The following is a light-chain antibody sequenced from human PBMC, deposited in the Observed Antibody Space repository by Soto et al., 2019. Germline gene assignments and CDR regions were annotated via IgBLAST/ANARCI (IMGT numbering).Light chain of an antibody. V-gene: IGLV2-14*01. CDR2: EVS. J-gene: IGLJ2*01. Sequence: QSALTQPASVSGSPGQSITISCTGTSSDIGGYKYVSWYQQRPDKAPKLMIYEVSNRPSGVSNRFSGSKSGNTASLTISGLQAEDEADYYCSSYTSSSTVVFGGGTKLTVL. CDR3: SSYTSSSTVV. CDR1: SSDIGGYKY.